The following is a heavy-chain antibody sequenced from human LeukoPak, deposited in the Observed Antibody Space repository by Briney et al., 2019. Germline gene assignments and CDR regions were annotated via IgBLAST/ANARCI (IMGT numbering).Heavy chain of an antibody. CDR3: ARYPYSTSSWSDP. J-gene: IGHJ5*02. Sequence: GGSLRLSCAVSGFPVSSNFMSWVRQAPGKGLEWVSVIYSGGGTYYADSVRGRFTISRDNSKNTLYLQLNSLRAEDTAVYYCARYPYSTSSWSDPWGQGTLVTVSS. CDR1: GFPVSSNF. CDR2: IYSGGGT. D-gene: IGHD6-6*01. V-gene: IGHV3-66*01.